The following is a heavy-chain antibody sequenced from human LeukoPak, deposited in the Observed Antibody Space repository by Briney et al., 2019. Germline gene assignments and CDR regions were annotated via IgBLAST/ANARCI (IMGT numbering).Heavy chain of an antibody. CDR2: ISPSGGST. CDR3: AKDQGSGSGSYSWGYFDY. V-gene: IGHV1-46*01. J-gene: IGHJ4*02. CDR1: GYTFTSNY. D-gene: IGHD3-10*01. Sequence: GASVKVSCKAFGYTFTSNYMHWVRQAPGQGPEWMGVISPSGGSTTYAQKFQGRVTLTRDMSTSTDYLELSSLRSEDTAVYFCAKDQGSGSGSYSWGYFDYWGLGTLVTVSS.